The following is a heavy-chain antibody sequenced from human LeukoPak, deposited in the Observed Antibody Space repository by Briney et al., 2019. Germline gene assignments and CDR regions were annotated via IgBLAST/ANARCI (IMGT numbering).Heavy chain of an antibody. Sequence: ASVKVSCKASGYTFTGYYMHWVRQAPGQGLEWMGWINPNSGGTNYAQKFQGRVTMTRDTSISTAYMELSRLRSDDTAVYYCACPTGWYGYYYYMDVWGKGTTVTVSS. CDR3: ACPTGWYGYYYYMDV. J-gene: IGHJ6*03. V-gene: IGHV1-2*02. CDR1: GYTFTGYY. CDR2: INPNSGGT. D-gene: IGHD6-19*01.